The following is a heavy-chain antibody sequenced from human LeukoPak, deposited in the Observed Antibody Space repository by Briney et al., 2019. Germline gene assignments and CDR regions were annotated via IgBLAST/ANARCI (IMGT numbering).Heavy chain of an antibody. CDR1: GYTFTGYY. D-gene: IGHD1-26*01. Sequence: GASVKVSCKASGYTFTGYYMHWVRQAPGQGPEWMGWINPNSGGTNYALKFQGRVTMTRDTSISTACMELSRLRSDDAAVYYCARVSRREDAFDIWGQGTMVTVSS. V-gene: IGHV1-2*02. CDR3: ARVSRREDAFDI. CDR2: INPNSGGT. J-gene: IGHJ3*02.